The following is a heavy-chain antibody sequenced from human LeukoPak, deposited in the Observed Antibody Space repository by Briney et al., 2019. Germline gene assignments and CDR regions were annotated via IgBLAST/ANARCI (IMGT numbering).Heavy chain of an antibody. CDR1: GAFISSSSYY. J-gene: IGHJ1*01. V-gene: IGHV4-39*01. Sequence: PSETLSLTCTVSGAFISSSSYYWGWIRQAPGKGLEWIGEIYYSGRDYNNPSLKSRVTLSIDTSKNQFSPDLTSVTAADTAVYYCARRRYYDSTGYLDWGQGTLVAVSS. CDR3: ARRRYYDSTGYLD. D-gene: IGHD3-22*01. CDR2: IYYSGRD.